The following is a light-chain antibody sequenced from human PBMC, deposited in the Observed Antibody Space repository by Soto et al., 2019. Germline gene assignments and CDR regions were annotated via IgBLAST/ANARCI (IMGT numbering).Light chain of an antibody. CDR2: GAS. Sequence: EIVLTQSTETLSLSPGERSTLSCRASQSVSSSYLAWYQQKPGQAPRLLIYGASNRATGIPDRFSGSGSGTDFTLTISRLEPEDFAVYYCQQYGSSGTFGQVTKVDI. CDR3: QQYGSSGT. V-gene: IGKV3-20*01. CDR1: QSVSSSY. J-gene: IGKJ1*01.